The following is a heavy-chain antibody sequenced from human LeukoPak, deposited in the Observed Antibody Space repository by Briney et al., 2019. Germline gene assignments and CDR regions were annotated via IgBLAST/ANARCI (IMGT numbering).Heavy chain of an antibody. V-gene: IGHV3-23*01. J-gene: IGHJ4*02. D-gene: IGHD4-17*01. CDR1: GFTFGSFA. CDR2: ISGSGDAT. CDR3: AKLTDYGDQDY. Sequence: PGGSLRLSCAASGFTFGSFAMSWVRQAPGKGPEWVSGISGSGDATFYADSVKGRFTISRDNAKNSLYLQMNSLRAEDTAVYYCAKLTDYGDQDYWGQGTLVTVSS.